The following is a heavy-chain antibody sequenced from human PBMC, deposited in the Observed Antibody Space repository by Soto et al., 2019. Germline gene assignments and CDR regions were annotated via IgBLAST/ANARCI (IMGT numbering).Heavy chain of an antibody. Sequence: QVQLVESGGGVVQPGRSLRLSCAVSGFTVSTYGMHWVRQAPGKGLEWVAVISRDGGTKYYADSAKGRFTISRDNSRNTLFLEMNSLRSDDMAVYYCTGEVASGYWGQGTLVTVSS. CDR1: GFTVSTYG. D-gene: IGHD2-8*02. CDR3: TGEVASGY. J-gene: IGHJ4*02. V-gene: IGHV3-30*03. CDR2: ISRDGGTK.